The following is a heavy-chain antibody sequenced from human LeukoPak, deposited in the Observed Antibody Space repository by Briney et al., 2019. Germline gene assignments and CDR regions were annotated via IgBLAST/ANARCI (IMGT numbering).Heavy chain of an antibody. CDR3: AKEGYDILTGYYNDY. CDR1: DGSINGYY. CDR2: MYSGGTT. D-gene: IGHD3-9*01. V-gene: IGHV4-59*12. Sequence: PSETLSLTCTVSDGSINGYYWSWIRQAPGKGLDWIGYMYSGGTTNYSPSLKSRVTISVDTSRNQFSLKMNSATAADTAVYYCAKEGYDILTGYYNDYWGQGTLVTVSS. J-gene: IGHJ4*02.